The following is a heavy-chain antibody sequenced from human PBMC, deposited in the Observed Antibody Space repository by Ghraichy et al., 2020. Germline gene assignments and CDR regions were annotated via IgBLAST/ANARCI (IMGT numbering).Heavy chain of an antibody. J-gene: IGHJ1*01. CDR3: AKDMIGRSAEYFQH. Sequence: GGSLRLSCAASGFTFSSYAMSWVHQAPGKGLEWVSAISGSGGSTYYADSVKGRFTISRDNSKNTLYLQMNSLRAEDTAVYYCAKDMIGRSAEYFQHWGQGTLVTVSS. D-gene: IGHD3-22*01. CDR1: GFTFSSYA. V-gene: IGHV3-23*01. CDR2: ISGSGGST.